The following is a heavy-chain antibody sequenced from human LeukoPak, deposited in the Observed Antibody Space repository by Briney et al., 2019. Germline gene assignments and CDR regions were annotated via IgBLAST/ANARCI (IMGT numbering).Heavy chain of an antibody. D-gene: IGHD6-13*01. J-gene: IGHJ1*01. CDR1: GYTLTELS. V-gene: IGHV1-24*01. CDR3: ATSGPSPTAGTRYFQH. Sequence: ASVKVSCKVSGYTLTELSMHWVRQAPGKGLEWMGGFDPEDGDTIYAQKFQGRVTMTEDTSTDTAYMELSSLRSEDTAVYYCATSGPSPTAGTRYFQHWGQGTLVTVSS. CDR2: FDPEDGDT.